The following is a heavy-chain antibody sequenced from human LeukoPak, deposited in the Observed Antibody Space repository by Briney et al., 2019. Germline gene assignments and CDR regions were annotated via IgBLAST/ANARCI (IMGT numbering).Heavy chain of an antibody. V-gene: IGHV4-61*02. CDR2: IYTSGST. CDR3: ARGGGDWGFHQSDY. D-gene: IGHD2-21*01. CDR1: GGSFSSGSYY. J-gene: IGHJ4*02. Sequence: PSETLSLTCTVSGGSFSSGSYYWSWIRQPAGKGLEWIGRIYTSGSTNYNPSLKSRVTISVDTSKNQFSLKLSSVTAADTAVYYCARGGGDWGFHQSDYWGPGTLVTVSS.